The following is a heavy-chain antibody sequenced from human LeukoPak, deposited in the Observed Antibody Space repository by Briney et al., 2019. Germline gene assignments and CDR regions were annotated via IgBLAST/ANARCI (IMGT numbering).Heavy chain of an antibody. CDR1: GYTFTGYY. Sequence: ASVKVSCKASGYTFTGYYMHWVRQAPGQGLEWMGWINPNSGGTNYAQKFQGRVTMTRDTSISTAYMELSRLRSDDTAVYYCAREGMVRGVIITFYYYYMDVWGKGSTVTVSS. V-gene: IGHV1-2*02. CDR3: AREGMVRGVIITFYYYYMDV. CDR2: INPNSGGT. J-gene: IGHJ6*03. D-gene: IGHD3-10*01.